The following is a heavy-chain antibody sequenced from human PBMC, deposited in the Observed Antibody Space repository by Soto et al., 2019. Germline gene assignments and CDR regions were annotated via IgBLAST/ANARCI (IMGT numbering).Heavy chain of an antibody. V-gene: IGHV1-24*01. D-gene: IGHD3-10*01. J-gene: IGHJ4*02. CDR1: GHKVTELS. Sequence: AAVKVCCKVSGHKVTELSTYWMRQSPGTGLECMGGFDPKDGLPVYAQNFEGRVTMTEDASTDTAFLEVGNLRSEATAVYFCATVVGLGRYYFDVWGQRSLVPVCS. CDR3: ATVVGLGRYYFDV. CDR2: FDPKDGLP.